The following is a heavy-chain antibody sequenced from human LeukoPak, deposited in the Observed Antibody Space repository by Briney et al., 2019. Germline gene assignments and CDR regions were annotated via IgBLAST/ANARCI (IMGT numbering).Heavy chain of an antibody. CDR3: AKDEVLDY. J-gene: IGHJ4*02. V-gene: IGHV3-30*18. D-gene: IGHD2-8*01. CDR2: ISYDGSNK. Sequence: GGSLRLSCAASGFTFSSYGMHWVRQAPGKGLEWVAVISYDGSNKYYADSVKGRFTIPRDNSKNTLYLQMNSLRAEDTAVYYCAKDEVLDYWGQGTLVTVSS. CDR1: GFTFSSYG.